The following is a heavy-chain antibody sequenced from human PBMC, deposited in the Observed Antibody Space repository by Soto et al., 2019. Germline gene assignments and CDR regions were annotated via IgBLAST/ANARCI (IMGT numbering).Heavy chain of an antibody. D-gene: IGHD4-17*01. Sequence: QVQLVESGGGVVQPGRSLRLSCAASGFTFSSYGMHWVRQAPGKGLEWVAVIWYDGSNKYYADSVKGRFTISRDNSKNTLYLQMNSLRAEDTAVYYCARVRRWKSDGMDVWGQGTTVTVSS. CDR2: IWYDGSNK. J-gene: IGHJ6*02. V-gene: IGHV3-33*01. CDR1: GFTFSSYG. CDR3: ARVRRWKSDGMDV.